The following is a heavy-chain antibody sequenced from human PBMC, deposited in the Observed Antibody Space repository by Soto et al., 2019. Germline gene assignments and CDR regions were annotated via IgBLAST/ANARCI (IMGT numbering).Heavy chain of an antibody. CDR1: GYTFTGYY. CDR2: INPNSGGT. D-gene: IGHD6-13*01. CDR3: ARVRYSSSWYPVGYYYYGMDV. J-gene: IGHJ6*02. V-gene: IGHV1-2*02. Sequence: GASVKVSCKASGYTFTGYYMHWVRQAPGQGREWMGWINPNSGGTNYAQKFQGRVTMTRDTSISTAYMELSRLRSDDTAVYYCARVRYSSSWYPVGYYYYGMDVWGQGTTVTVSS.